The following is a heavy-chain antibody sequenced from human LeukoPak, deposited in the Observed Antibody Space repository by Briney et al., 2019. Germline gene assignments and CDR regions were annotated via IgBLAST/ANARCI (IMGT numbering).Heavy chain of an antibody. V-gene: IGHV1-69*13. CDR1: GGTFSSYA. CDR2: IIPIFGTA. J-gene: IGHJ5*02. Sequence: SVKVSCKASGGTFSSYAISWVRQAPGQGLEWMGGIIPIFGTANYAQKFQGRVTITADESTSTAYMELSSLRSEDTAVYYCARMEGYFRDNWFDPWGQGTLVTVSS. D-gene: IGHD3-22*01. CDR3: ARMEGYFRDNWFDP.